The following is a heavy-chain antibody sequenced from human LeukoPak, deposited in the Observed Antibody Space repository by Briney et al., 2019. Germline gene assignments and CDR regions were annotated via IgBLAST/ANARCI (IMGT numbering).Heavy chain of an antibody. D-gene: IGHD3-22*01. V-gene: IGHV1-69*05. J-gene: IGHJ1*01. CDR3: ARGEHYYDSSGYYAEYFQH. CDR1: GGTFSSYA. Sequence: AASVKVSCRASGGTFSSYAISWVRQAPGQGLEWMGGIIPIFGTANYAQKFQGRVTITTDESTSTAYMELSSLRSEDTAVYYCARGEHYYDSSGYYAEYFQHWGRGTLVTVSS. CDR2: IIPIFGTA.